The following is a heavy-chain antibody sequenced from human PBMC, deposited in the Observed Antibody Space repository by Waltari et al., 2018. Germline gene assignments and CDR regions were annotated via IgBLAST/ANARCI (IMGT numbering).Heavy chain of an antibody. CDR1: GLSFSAYA. CDR2: ISGSGGPT. V-gene: IGHV3-23*01. D-gene: IGHD4-4*01. Sequence: EVQLTESGGGLVQPGGSLRLSCAASGLSFSAYAMAWVRHAPGEGMEWVSVISGSGGPTYYADSVKGRFTISRDDSKNTLYLQMNSLRVEDTAVYYCAKDTPPSTYSLGYFDCWGQGTLVTVSS. J-gene: IGHJ4*02. CDR3: AKDTPPSTYSLGYFDC.